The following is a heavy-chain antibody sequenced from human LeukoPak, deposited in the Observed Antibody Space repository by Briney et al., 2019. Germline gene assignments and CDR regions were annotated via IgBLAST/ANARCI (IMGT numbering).Heavy chain of an antibody. J-gene: IGHJ3*02. CDR2: IRWRSGSI. V-gene: IGHV3-9*01. CDR3: AKGLSLRSLLADAFDI. Sequence: GRSLRLSCVVSGFIFDDYGMHWVRQVPGKGLEWVSGIRWRSGSIGYADSGRFSISRDNAKNSLYLQMNSLRAEDTALYYCAKGLSLRSLLADAFDIWGQGTMVTVSS. CDR1: GFIFDDYG. D-gene: IGHD3-16*01.